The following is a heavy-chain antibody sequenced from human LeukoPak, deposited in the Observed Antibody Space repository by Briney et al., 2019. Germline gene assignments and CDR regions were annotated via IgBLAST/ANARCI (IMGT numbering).Heavy chain of an antibody. J-gene: IGHJ4*02. CDR3: AKRGNTYYDRYFDY. D-gene: IGHD3-22*01. CDR2: ISYDGSNK. CDR1: GFTFSSYA. V-gene: IGHV3-30-3*01. Sequence: GGSLRLSCAASGFTFSSYAMHWVRQAPGKGLEWVAVISYDGSNKYYADSVKGRFTISRDNSKNTLYLQMNGLRAEDTAIYYCAKRGNTYYDRYFDYWGQGSLVTVSS.